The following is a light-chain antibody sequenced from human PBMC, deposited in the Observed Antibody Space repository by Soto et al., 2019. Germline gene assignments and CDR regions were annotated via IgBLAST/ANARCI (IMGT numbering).Light chain of an antibody. Sequence: DIVMTQTPLSSPVTLGQPASISCRSSQSLVHSDGDTYLSWLQQRPGQPLRLLIYKVSNRFSGXPXXFSGSGAGTDFTLQISMVEAEDVGVYYCGQASQFRTFGQGTRLVIK. CDR2: KVS. J-gene: IGKJ5*01. CDR1: QSLVHSDGDTY. V-gene: IGKV2-24*01. CDR3: GQASQFRT.